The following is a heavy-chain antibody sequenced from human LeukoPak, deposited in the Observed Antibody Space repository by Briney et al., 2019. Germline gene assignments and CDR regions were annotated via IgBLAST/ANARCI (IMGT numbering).Heavy chain of an antibody. V-gene: IGHV6-1*01. D-gene: IGHD6-13*01. Sequence: SQTLSLTCAISGDSVSSNSAAWNWIRQSPSRGLEWLGRTYYRSKWYNDYAVSVKSRITINPDTSKNQFSLQLNSVTPEDTAVYYCARDMEGSSWYRTRDAFDIWGQGTMVTVSS. CDR3: ARDMEGSSWYRTRDAFDI. J-gene: IGHJ3*02. CDR2: TYYRSKWYN. CDR1: GDSVSSNSAA.